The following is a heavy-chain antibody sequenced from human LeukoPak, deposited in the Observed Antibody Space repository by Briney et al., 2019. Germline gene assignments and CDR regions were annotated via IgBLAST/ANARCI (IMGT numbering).Heavy chain of an antibody. Sequence: QPGGSLRLSCAASGFTFSSYGMHWVRQAPGKGLEWVAVISYDGSNRYYADSVKGRFTISRDNSKNTLYLQMNSLRPEDTAMYYCARPYSTAWYYYYGMDVWGQGTTVTVSS. CDR1: GFTFSSYG. CDR2: ISYDGSNR. CDR3: ARPYSTAWYYYYGMDV. J-gene: IGHJ6*02. V-gene: IGHV3-30*03. D-gene: IGHD6-13*01.